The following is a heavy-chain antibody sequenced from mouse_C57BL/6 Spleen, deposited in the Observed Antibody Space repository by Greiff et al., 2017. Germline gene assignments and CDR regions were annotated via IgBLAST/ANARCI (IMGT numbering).Heavy chain of an antibody. V-gene: IGHV1-52*01. CDR3: ARDGYDGGAWFAY. CDR2: IDPSDSET. D-gene: IGHD2-2*01. Sequence: QVQLQQPGAELVRPGSSVKLSCKASGYTFTSYWMHWVKQRPIQGLEWIGNIDPSDSETHYNQKFKDKATLTVDKSSSTAYMQLSSLTSEDSAVYYCARDGYDGGAWFAYWGQGTLVTVSA. CDR1: GYTFTSYW. J-gene: IGHJ3*01.